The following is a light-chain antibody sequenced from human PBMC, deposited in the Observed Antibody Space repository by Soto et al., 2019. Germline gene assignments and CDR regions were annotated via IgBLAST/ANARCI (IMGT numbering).Light chain of an antibody. CDR2: RAS. V-gene: IGKV3-11*01. J-gene: IGKJ2*01. CDR3: QQRSNWPPLYT. Sequence: EILLTQSPATLAVSPGEGATLSCRASQSVRDNLAWYQQKPGQAPRLLIYRASTRATGVPARFSGSGSGTDFTLTISSLEPEDFAVYYCQQRSNWPPLYTFGQGTKVDIK. CDR1: QSVRDN.